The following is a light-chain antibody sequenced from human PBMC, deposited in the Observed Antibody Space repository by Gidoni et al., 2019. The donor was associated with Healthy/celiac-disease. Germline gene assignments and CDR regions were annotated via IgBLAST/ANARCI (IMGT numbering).Light chain of an antibody. Sequence: EMVLTPPPGPSSSSPGESATLSCAASQSVSSSYLAWYQQKPGQAPRLLIYGASSRATGIPDRFSGSGSGTDFTLTSSRLEPEAFAVYYCQQYGSSPRTFGQGTRLEIK. CDR2: GAS. J-gene: IGKJ5*01. V-gene: IGKV3-20*01. CDR3: QQYGSSPRT. CDR1: QSVSSSY.